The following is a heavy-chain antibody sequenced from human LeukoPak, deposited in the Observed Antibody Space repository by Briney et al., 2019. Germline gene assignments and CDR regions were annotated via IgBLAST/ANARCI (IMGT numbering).Heavy chain of an antibody. V-gene: IGHV4-39*01. J-gene: IGHJ5*02. CDR2: INHSGST. CDR3: AGLIRPGWFDP. Sequence: SETLSLTCTVSGGSISSGSYYWSWIRQPPGKGLEWIGEINHSGSTNYNPSLKSRVTISVDTSKNQFSLKLSSVTAADTAVYYCAGLIRPGWFDPWGQGTLVTVSS. CDR1: GGSISSGSYY. D-gene: IGHD1-14*01.